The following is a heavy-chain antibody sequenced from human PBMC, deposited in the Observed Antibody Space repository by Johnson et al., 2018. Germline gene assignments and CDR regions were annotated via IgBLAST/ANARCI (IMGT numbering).Heavy chain of an antibody. CDR3: ASLRGNYYYMDV. Sequence: EVQLVESGGGLVKPGGSLRLSCAASGFTFSSYSMNWVRQAPGKGLELVSSISSSSNYIFYADSVKGRFTISRDNSKNSRYLEMKSLRAEDTAVYYCASLRGNYYYMDVWGKGTTVTVSS. D-gene: IGHD6-13*01. CDR1: GFTFSSYS. J-gene: IGHJ6*03. V-gene: IGHV3-21*01. CDR2: ISSSSNYI.